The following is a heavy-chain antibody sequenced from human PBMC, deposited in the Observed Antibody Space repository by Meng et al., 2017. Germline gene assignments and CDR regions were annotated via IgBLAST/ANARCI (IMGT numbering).Heavy chain of an antibody. D-gene: IGHD3-3*01. V-gene: IGHV3-30*04. CDR2: ISYDGSNK. CDR1: GFTFSSYA. Sequence: GESLKISCAAPGFTFSSYAMHWDRQAPGKGLEWVAVISYDGSNKYYADSVKGRFTISRDNSKNTLYLQMNSLRAEDTAVYYCAKNAEWLLGYFDLWGRGTLVTVSS. CDR3: AKNAEWLLGYFDL. J-gene: IGHJ2*01.